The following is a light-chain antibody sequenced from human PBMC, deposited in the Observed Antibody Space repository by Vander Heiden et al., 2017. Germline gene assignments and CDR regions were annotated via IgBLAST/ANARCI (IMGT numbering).Light chain of an antibody. CDR3: QQYYSTPRT. Sequence: DIVMTQSPDSLAGSLGERATINCKSSQSVLYNSNNKNYLAWYQQKPGQPPKLLIYWASTRESGVPDRFSGSGSGTDFTLTISSLQAEDVAVYYCQQYYSTPRTFGQGTKVEIK. J-gene: IGKJ1*01. CDR1: QSVLYNSNNKNY. V-gene: IGKV4-1*01. CDR2: WAS.